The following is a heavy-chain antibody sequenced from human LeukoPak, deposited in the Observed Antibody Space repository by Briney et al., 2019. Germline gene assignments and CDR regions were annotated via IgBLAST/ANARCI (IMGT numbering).Heavy chain of an antibody. J-gene: IGHJ4*02. V-gene: IGHV3-23*01. CDR2: ISGSGGST. CDR3: ARIGYSGSSFDY. Sequence: PGGSLRLSCAASGFSFSLYAMAWVRQAPGKGLEWVSGISGSGGSTYYTDSVKGRFTISRDNSKNTLYLQMNSLRAEDTAEYYCARIGYSGSSFDYWGQGTLVTVSS. CDR1: GFSFSLYA. D-gene: IGHD6-13*01.